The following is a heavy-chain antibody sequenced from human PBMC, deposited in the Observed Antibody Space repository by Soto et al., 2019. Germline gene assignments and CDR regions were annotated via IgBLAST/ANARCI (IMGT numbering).Heavy chain of an antibody. CDR1: GGSFSNSG. CDR2: IIPLFGKS. J-gene: IGHJ4*02. V-gene: IGHV1-69*05. CDR3: AKDRAGDMSL. Sequence: QVQLVQSGPEVTKPGSSVKVSCKASGGSFSNSGISWVRQAPGQGLQWIGGIIPLFGKSDYRQEFQGRVTLTTDESNTTAYMDLSSLRSEDSATYYCAKDRAGDMSLWGQGTLVTVSS. D-gene: IGHD2-21*01.